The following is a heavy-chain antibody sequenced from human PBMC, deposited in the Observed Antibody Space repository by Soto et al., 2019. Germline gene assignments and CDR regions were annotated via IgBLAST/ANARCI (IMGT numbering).Heavy chain of an antibody. Sequence: QVQLQESGPGLVKPSGTLSLTCAVSGGSISSSNWWSWVRQPPGKGLEWIGEIYHSGSTNYNPSRRSRVTGSVDKSKNQFSLKLGSVTAADTAVYYCARTTQQLVRYFDYWGQGTLVTVSS. CDR2: IYHSGST. J-gene: IGHJ4*02. CDR3: ARTTQQLVRYFDY. V-gene: IGHV4-4*02. D-gene: IGHD6-13*01. CDR1: GGSISSSNW.